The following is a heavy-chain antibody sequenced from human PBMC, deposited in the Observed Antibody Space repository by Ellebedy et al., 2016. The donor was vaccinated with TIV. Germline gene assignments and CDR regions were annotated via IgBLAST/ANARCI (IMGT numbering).Heavy chain of an antibody. CDR1: GGSFSGYY. V-gene: IGHV4-34*01. CDR2: IYHSGST. J-gene: IGHJ4*02. Sequence: SETLSLTXAVYGGSFSGYYWSWIRQPPGKGLEWIGEIYHSGSTNYNPSLKSRVTISVDTSKNQFSLKLSSVTAADTAVYYCARANYDSSGYYVDYWGQGTLVTVSS. CDR3: ARANYDSSGYYVDY. D-gene: IGHD3-22*01.